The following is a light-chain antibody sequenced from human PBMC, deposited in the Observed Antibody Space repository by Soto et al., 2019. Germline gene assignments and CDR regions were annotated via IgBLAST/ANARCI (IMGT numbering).Light chain of an antibody. Sequence: DIPLTQSPSFLCASVGDRVTMTCRASQGISSYLAWYQQKPGKAPKLLIYAASTLQSGVPLRFSGSGSGTSFTLTISSLQPEDFAVYYCQQRSNWPLTFGQGTRLEIK. CDR3: QQRSNWPLT. CDR2: AAS. CDR1: QGISSY. V-gene: IGKV1-9*01. J-gene: IGKJ5*01.